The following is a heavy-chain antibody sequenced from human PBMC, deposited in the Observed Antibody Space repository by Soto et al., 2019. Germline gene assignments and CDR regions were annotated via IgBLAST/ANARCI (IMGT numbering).Heavy chain of an antibody. CDR1: GFSLTTDRVG. CDR2: IYWDDSK. D-gene: IGHD1-26*01. J-gene: IGHJ4*02. V-gene: IGHV2-5*02. CDR3: AHAYGGRSLY. Sequence: QITLKESGPTLVKPTQTLTLTCTFSGFSLTTDRVGVGWIRQPPGEALEWLAVIYWDDSKIYRPSLESRLTITQDTSKNQLALTMTNMDSLNTATYYCAHAYGGRSLYWGQGTLVTVSS.